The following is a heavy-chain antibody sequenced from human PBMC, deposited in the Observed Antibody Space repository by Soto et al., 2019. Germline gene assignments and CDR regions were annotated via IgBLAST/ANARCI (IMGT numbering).Heavy chain of an antibody. CDR3: ASLVLEAYYYYYYMDV. J-gene: IGHJ6*03. V-gene: IGHV3-11*01. CDR2: ISSSGSTI. Sequence: QVQLVESGGGLVKPGGSLRLSCAASGFTFSDYYMSWIRQAPGKGLEWVSYISSSGSTIYYADSVKGRFTISRDNAKNSLIMHMNSLRAEDTAVYDCASLVLEAYYYYYYMDVWGKGTTVTVSS. CDR1: GFTFSDYY. D-gene: IGHD6-6*01.